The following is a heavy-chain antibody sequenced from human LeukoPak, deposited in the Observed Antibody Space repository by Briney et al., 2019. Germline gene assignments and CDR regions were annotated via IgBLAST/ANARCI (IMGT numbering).Heavy chain of an antibody. D-gene: IGHD2-15*01. J-gene: IGHJ3*02. CDR1: GYTFTSYY. V-gene: IGHV1-46*01. CDR3: VRGDVVANDGFDI. Sequence: ASVKVSCKASGYTFTSYYMHWVRQAPGQGLEWMGIINPGGGSTTYAQKFQGRVTMTRDTSTSTVYMELSSLRYEDTAVYYCVRGDVVANDGFDIWGQGTMVTVSS. CDR2: INPGGGST.